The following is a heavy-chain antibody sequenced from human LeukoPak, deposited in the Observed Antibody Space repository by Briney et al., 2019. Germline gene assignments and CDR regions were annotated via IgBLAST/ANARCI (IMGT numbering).Heavy chain of an antibody. D-gene: IGHD3-10*02. CDR3: ARFRAVPFFDY. CDR1: GGSISGSSYF. CDR2: IYYSGNT. J-gene: IGHJ4*02. V-gene: IGHV4-39*01. Sequence: SETLSLTCAVSGGSISGSSYFWGWIRQPPGKGLEWIGSIYYSGNTYYNPSLKSRVTISVDTSKNQFSLKLSSVTAADTAVYYCARFRAVPFFDYWGQGTLVIVSS.